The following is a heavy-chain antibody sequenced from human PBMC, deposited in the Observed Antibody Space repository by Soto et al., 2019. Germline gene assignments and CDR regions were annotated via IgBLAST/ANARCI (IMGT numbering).Heavy chain of an antibody. CDR1: GYSISSSNW. V-gene: IGHV4-28*01. J-gene: IGHJ4*02. CDR3: ARREIQGPIDY. CDR2: IYYSGTT. D-gene: IGHD1-26*01. Sequence: QVQLQESGPGLVKPSDTLSLTCAVSGYSISSSNWWGWIRQPPGKGLEWIGYIYYSGTTYYNPSLKSRVTMSVDTSKHQRSLKLTSVTAGDTAVYYCARREIQGPIDYWGQGTLVTVSS.